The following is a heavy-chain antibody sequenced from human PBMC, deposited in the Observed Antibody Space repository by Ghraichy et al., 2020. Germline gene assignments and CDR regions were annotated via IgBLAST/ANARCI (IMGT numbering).Heavy chain of an antibody. D-gene: IGHD2-15*01. CDR3: AATPDTMFYYYYGMDV. J-gene: IGHJ6*02. V-gene: IGHV1-18*01. Sequence: ASVKVSCKASGYTFTSYGISWVRQAPGQGLKWMGWISAYNGNTNYAQKLQGRVTMTTDTSTSTAYMELRSLRSDDTAVYYCAATPDTMFYYYYGMDVWGQGTTVTVSS. CDR1: GYTFTSYG. CDR2: ISAYNGNT.